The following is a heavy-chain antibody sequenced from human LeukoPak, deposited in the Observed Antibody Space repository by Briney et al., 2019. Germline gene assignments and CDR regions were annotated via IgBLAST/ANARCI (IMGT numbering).Heavy chain of an antibody. V-gene: IGHV3-30-3*01. CDR2: ISYDGSNK. CDR1: GFTISSYA. CDR3: ARDVGRIRALRY. J-gene: IGHJ4*02. D-gene: IGHD2/OR15-2a*01. Sequence: GGSLRLSCAASGFTISSYAMHWVRQAPGKGLEWVAVISYDGSNKYYADSVKGRFTISRDNSKNTLYLQMNSLRAEDTAVYYCARDVGRIRALRYWGQGTLVTVSS.